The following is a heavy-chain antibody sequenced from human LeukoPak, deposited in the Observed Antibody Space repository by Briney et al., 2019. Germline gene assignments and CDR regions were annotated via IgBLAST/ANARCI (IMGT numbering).Heavy chain of an antibody. CDR2: ISSSSSYI. CDR3: ARDRKELFLTGYSYVHYYYYMDV. V-gene: IGHV3-21*01. Sequence: GGSLRLSCAASGFTFSSYSMNWVRQAPGKGLEWVSSISSSSSYIYYADSVKGRFTISRDNAKNSLYLQMNSLRAEDTAVYYCARDRKELFLTGYSYVHYYYYMDVWGKGTTVTVSS. D-gene: IGHD3-9*01. J-gene: IGHJ6*03. CDR1: GFTFSSYS.